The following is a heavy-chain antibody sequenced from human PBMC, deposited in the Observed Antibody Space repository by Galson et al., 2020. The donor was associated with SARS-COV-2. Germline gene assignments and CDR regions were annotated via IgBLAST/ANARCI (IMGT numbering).Heavy chain of an antibody. D-gene: IGHD5-12*01. CDR1: GYSISSVYY. V-gene: IGHV4-38-2*02. Sequence: SQTLSLTCAVSGYSISSVYYWGWIRQPPGKGLEWIGSTYHSGSTYYNPSLKSRVTISVDTSKNQFSLKLSSVTAADTSVYYFARDRDGYNSAQVFDYWGQGTLVTVSS. CDR3: ARDRDGYNSAQVFDY. J-gene: IGHJ4*02. CDR2: TYHSGST.